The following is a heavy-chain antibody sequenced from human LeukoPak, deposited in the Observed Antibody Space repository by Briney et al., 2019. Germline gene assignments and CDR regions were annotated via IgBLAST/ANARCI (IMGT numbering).Heavy chain of an antibody. J-gene: IGHJ4*02. CDR2: ISGSGGST. CDR3: AKDSTNSGYDYYFDY. Sequence: PGGSLRLSCAASGFTFSSYAMSWVRQAPGKGLEWVSAISGSGGSTYYADSVKGRFTISRDNSKNTLYLQMNSLRAEDTAVYYCAKDSTNSGYDYYFDYWGQGTLVTGPS. D-gene: IGHD5-12*01. V-gene: IGHV3-23*01. CDR1: GFTFSSYA.